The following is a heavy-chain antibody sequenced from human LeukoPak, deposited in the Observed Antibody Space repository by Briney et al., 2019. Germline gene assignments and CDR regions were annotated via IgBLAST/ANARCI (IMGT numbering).Heavy chain of an antibody. J-gene: IGHJ6*02. Sequence: PGGSLRLSCAASGFTFSSYSMNWVRQAPGKGLEWVSYISSSSSTIYYADSVKGRFTISRDNAKNSLYLQMNSLRDEDTAVYYCARDSTYYDFWSGYYPQYYYYGMDVWGQGTTVTVSS. D-gene: IGHD3-3*01. CDR1: GFTFSSYS. CDR3: ARDSTYYDFWSGYYPQYYYYGMDV. V-gene: IGHV3-48*02. CDR2: ISSSSSTI.